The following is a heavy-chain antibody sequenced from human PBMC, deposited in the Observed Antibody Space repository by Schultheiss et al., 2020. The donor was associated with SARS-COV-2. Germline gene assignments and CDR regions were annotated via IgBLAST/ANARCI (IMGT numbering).Heavy chain of an antibody. V-gene: IGHV4-34*01. CDR2: INHSGKT. J-gene: IGHJ6*02. CDR1: GGSISSYY. Sequence: SETLSLTCTVSGGSISSYYWSWIRQPPGKGLEWIGEINHSGKTNYNPSLKSRINISVDTSKRQFSLKLKSVTAADTATYYCSCTRYYYHGLDVWGQGTTVTVSS. CDR3: SCTRYYYHGLDV. D-gene: IGHD2-2*01.